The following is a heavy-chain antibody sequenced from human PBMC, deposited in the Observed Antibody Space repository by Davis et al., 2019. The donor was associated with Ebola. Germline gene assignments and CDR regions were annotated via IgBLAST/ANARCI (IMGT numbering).Heavy chain of an antibody. D-gene: IGHD6-19*01. J-gene: IGHJ4*02. CDR1: GFTFSSYS. CDR2: ISSSSSYI. V-gene: IGHV3-21*01. Sequence: GESLKISCAASGFTFSSYSMNWVRQAPGKGLEWVSSISSSSSYIYYADSVKGRFTISRDNAKNSLYLQMNSLRAEDTAVYYCARSSGYSSGWYGYWGQGTLVTVSS. CDR3: ARSSGYSSGWYGY.